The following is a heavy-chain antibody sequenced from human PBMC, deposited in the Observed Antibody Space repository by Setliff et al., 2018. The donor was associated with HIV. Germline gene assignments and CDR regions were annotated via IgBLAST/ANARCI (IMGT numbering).Heavy chain of an antibody. Sequence: GASVKVSCKASGGTFNSFAINWVRQAPGQGLEWMGMISPSGASTKYAQRLQGRVTLTRDTSSSTVYVELSSLRSDDTAVYYCARDGLLVAGIRFDYWGQGTLVTVSS. D-gene: IGHD6-19*01. CDR1: GGTFNSFA. V-gene: IGHV1-46*02. J-gene: IGHJ4*02. CDR2: ISPSGAST. CDR3: ARDGLLVAGIRFDY.